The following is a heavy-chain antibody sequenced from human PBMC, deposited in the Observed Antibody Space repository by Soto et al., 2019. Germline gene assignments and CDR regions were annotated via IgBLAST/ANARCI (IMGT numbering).Heavy chain of an antibody. CDR3: ARVGGIGAPPGTDY. V-gene: IGHV1-69*13. D-gene: IGHD6-6*01. CDR2: IIPILGQA. J-gene: IGHJ4*02. CDR1: VGSFSSYA. Sequence: SVKISLKASVGSFSSYAISWLRQAPGQGLEWMGAIIPILGQAYYAQDLQDRVSITADESTRTTYMELSSLRSEDTAVYFCARVGGIGAPPGTDYWGQGPLVTVSS.